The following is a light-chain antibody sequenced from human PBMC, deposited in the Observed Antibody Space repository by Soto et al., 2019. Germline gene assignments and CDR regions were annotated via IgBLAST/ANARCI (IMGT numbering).Light chain of an antibody. J-gene: IGKJ4*01. CDR1: QSVSSN. Sequence: EVVETQDPATLAVFPGGRRTRSCRASQSVSSNLAWYQQKPGQAPRLLISGASNRASDIPDRFSGSGSWTDFTLTISRLEPEDFATYYCQQANSFPLTFGGGTKVDI. CDR3: QQANSFPLT. V-gene: IGKV3D-15*01. CDR2: GAS.